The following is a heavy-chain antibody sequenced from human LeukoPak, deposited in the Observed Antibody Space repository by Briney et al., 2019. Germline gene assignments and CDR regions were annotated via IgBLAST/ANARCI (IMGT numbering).Heavy chain of an antibody. CDR3: ARELPPVVNFYFDS. CDR1: GFTFSSYG. D-gene: IGHD3-22*01. J-gene: IGHJ4*02. CDR2: IWYDGSDK. Sequence: PGGSLRLSCKASGFTFSSYGMHWVRQAPGKGLEWVAVIWYDGSDKYYADSVKGRFSISRDNSKNTLYLQMNSLRAEDTAVYYCARELPPVVNFYFDSWGQGTLVTVSS. V-gene: IGHV3-33*01.